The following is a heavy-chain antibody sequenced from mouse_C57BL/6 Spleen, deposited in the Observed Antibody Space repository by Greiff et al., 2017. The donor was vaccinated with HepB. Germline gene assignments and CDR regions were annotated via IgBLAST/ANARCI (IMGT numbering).Heavy chain of an antibody. Sequence: QVHVKQPGAELVKPGASVKMSCKASGYTFTSYWITWVKQRPGQGLEWIGDIYPGSGSTNYNEKFKSKATLTVDTSSSTAYMQLSSLTSEDSAVYYCARRRYGYDGYFDVWGTGTTVTVSS. CDR1: GYTFTSYW. CDR3: ARRRYGYDGYFDV. J-gene: IGHJ1*03. CDR2: IYPGSGST. D-gene: IGHD2-2*01. V-gene: IGHV1-55*01.